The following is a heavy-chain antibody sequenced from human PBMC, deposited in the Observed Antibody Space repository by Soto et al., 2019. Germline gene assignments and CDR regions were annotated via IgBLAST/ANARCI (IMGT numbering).Heavy chain of an antibody. CDR2: ISAYNGNT. D-gene: IGHD3-22*01. J-gene: IGHJ4*02. V-gene: IGHV1-18*01. CDR3: ARDYDSSGYPYYFDY. Sequence: ASVKVSCKASGYTFTSYGISWVRQAPGQGLEWMGWISAYNGNTNYAQKLQGRVTMTTDTSTSTAYMELRSLRSDDTAVYYCARDYDSSGYPYYFDYWGQGPLVTVSS. CDR1: GYTFTSYG.